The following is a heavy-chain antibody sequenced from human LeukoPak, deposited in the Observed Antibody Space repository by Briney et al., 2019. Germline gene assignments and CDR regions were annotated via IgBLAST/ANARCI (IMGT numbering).Heavy chain of an antibody. J-gene: IGHJ2*01. V-gene: IGHV4-39*01. CDR2: IHHSGST. D-gene: IGHD6-19*01. CDR1: GGPISSSTYY. CDR3: ARRGIALTGSWNWYFDL. Sequence: SETLSLTRTVSGGPISSSTYYWGWIRQPPGKGLEWIGSIHHSGSTYYNPSLKSRVTISVDTSRNQFSLKLSSVTAADTAVYFCARRGIALTGSWNWYFDLWGRGTLVTVSS.